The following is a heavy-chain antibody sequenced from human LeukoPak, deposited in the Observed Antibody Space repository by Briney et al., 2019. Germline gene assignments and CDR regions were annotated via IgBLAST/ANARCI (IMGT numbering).Heavy chain of an antibody. CDR3: ANGEAGYSYGLATGQDY. CDR2: ITYSGFET. V-gene: IGHV3-23*01. D-gene: IGHD5-18*01. Sequence: PGGSLRLSCAASGFTFGSYAMSWVRQAPGKGLEWVSAITYSGFETYYADSVKGRFTISRDNSKNTLYLQMNSLRAEDTAVYYCANGEAGYSYGLATGQDYWGQGTLVTVSS. CDR1: GFTFGSYA. J-gene: IGHJ4*02.